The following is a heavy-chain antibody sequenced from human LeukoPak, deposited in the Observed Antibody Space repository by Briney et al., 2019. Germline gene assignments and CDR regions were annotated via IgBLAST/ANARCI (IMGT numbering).Heavy chain of an antibody. J-gene: IGHJ4*02. CDR3: ARSYLYGDHRYYFDY. Sequence: SGTLSLTCAVSGGSISSSNWWSWVRQPPGKGLEWIGEIYHSGSTNYNPSLKSRVTISVDKSKNQFSLKLSSVTAADTAVYYCARSYLYGDHRYYFDYWGQGTLVTVSS. CDR1: GGSISSSNW. CDR2: IYHSGST. D-gene: IGHD4-17*01. V-gene: IGHV4-4*02.